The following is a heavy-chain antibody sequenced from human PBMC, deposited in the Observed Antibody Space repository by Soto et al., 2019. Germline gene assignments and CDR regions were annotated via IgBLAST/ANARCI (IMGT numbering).Heavy chain of an antibody. D-gene: IGHD2-21*02. J-gene: IGHJ1*01. CDR2: IRGKAYGGTT. V-gene: IGHV3-49*03. CDR1: GFTFGAFA. Sequence: PGVSLRLSCTVSGFTFGAFAMSWFRQAPGKGLEWLGFIRGKAYGGTTEYAESVRGMFTISRDDSKSIAYLQINSLRTEDTAVYYCARVYCGHDCPEYFQYRGKGTLVTVSS. CDR3: ARVYCGHDCPEYFQY.